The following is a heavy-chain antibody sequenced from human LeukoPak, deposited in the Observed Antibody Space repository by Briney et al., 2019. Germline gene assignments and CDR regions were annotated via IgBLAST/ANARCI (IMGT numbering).Heavy chain of an antibody. CDR1: GFTY. CDR3: ARIPVGYYGMDV. J-gene: IGHJ6*02. CDR2: ISSSGSTI. V-gene: IGHV3-11*01. Sequence: PGGSLRLSCAASGFTYMSWIRQAPGKGLEWVSYISSSGSTIYYADSVKGRFTISRDNAKNSLYLQMNSLRAEGTAVYYCARIPVGYYGMDVWGQGTTVTVSS. D-gene: IGHD3-16*01.